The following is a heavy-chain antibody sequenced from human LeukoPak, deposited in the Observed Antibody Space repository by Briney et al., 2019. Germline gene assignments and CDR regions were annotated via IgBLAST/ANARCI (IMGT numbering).Heavy chain of an antibody. CDR1: GDSITSYS. CDR3: ARDRDYGSGSYDY. J-gene: IGHJ4*02. Sequence: TPSETLSLTCTVSGDSITSYSWSCIRQPPGKGLEWIGYIYYTGSTHFNPSLKSRVTISVDTSKNQFSLKLSSVTAADTAVYYCARDRDYGSGSYDYWGQGSLVTVSS. V-gene: IGHV4-59*01. D-gene: IGHD3-10*01. CDR2: IYYTGST.